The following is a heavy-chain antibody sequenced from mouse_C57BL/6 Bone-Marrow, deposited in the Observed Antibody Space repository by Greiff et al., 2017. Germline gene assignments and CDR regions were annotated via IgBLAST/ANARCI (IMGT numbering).Heavy chain of an antibody. CDR2: IRNKANGYTT. V-gene: IGHV7-3*01. CDR3: ARWGTVVATWGECDYMDY. CDR1: GFTFTDYY. Sequence: EVQLQESGGGLVQPGGSLSLSCAASGFTFTDYYMSWVRQPPGKALEWLGFIRNKANGYTTEYSASVKGRFTISRDNSQSILYLQMNALRAEDSATYYCARWGTVVATWGECDYMDYWGQGTTLTVSS. J-gene: IGHJ2*01. D-gene: IGHD1-1*01.